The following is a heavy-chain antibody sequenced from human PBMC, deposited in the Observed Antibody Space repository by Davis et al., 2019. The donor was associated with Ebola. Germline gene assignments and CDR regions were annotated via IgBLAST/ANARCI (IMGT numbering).Heavy chain of an antibody. Sequence: GESLKISCAASGFTFSSYGMHWVRQAPGKGLEWVAVIWYDGSNKYYADSVKGRFTISRDNSKNTLYLQMNSLRAEDTAVYYCAREAPYSSSWYRVYFDYWGQGTLVTVSS. CDR1: GFTFSSYG. D-gene: IGHD6-13*01. CDR3: AREAPYSSSWYRVYFDY. J-gene: IGHJ4*02. V-gene: IGHV3-33*08. CDR2: IWYDGSNK.